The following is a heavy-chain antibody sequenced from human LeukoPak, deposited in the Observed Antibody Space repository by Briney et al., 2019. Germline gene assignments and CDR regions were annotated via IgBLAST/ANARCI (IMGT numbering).Heavy chain of an antibody. J-gene: IGHJ4*02. CDR2: ISSSGSTI. CDR3: ARGTIAAPGTDY. D-gene: IGHD6-13*01. CDR1: GFTFSSYE. V-gene: IGHV3-48*03. Sequence: PGGSPRLSCAASGFTFSSYEMNWVRQAPGKGLEWVSYISSSGSTIYYADSVKGRFTISRDNAENSLYLQMNSLRAEDTAMYYCARGTIAAPGTDYWGQGTLVAVSS.